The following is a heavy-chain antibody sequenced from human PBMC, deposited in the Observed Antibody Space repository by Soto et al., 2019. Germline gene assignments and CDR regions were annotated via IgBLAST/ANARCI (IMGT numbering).Heavy chain of an antibody. CDR3: ARHLYGSGSYYNAPRWFDP. D-gene: IGHD3-10*01. CDR1: GYSFTSYW. J-gene: IGHJ5*02. Sequence: LKISCKGSGYSFTSYWIGWVRQMPGKGLEWMGIIYPGDSDTRYSPSFQGQVTISADKSISTAYLQWSSLKASDTAMYYCARHLYGSGSYYNAPRWFDPWGQGTLVTVSS. V-gene: IGHV5-51*01. CDR2: IYPGDSDT.